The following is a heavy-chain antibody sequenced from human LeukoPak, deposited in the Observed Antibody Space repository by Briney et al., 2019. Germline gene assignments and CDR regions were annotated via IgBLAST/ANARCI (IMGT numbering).Heavy chain of an antibody. V-gene: IGHV3-23*01. Sequence: GGSLRLSCAASGFTFSSYAMSWVRQAPGKGLEWVSAISGSGGSTYYADSVKGRFTISRDNSKNTLYLQMNSLGAEDTAVYYCAKEGYCSSTSCYNLDYWGQGTLVTVSS. D-gene: IGHD2-2*02. J-gene: IGHJ4*02. CDR3: AKEGYCSSTSCYNLDY. CDR1: GFTFSSYA. CDR2: ISGSGGST.